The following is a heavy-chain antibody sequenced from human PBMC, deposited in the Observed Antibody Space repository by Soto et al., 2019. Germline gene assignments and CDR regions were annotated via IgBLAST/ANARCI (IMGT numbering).Heavy chain of an antibody. CDR3: ARDRDYTGYYYYDMDV. D-gene: IGHD3-3*01. Sequence: PGGSLRLSCAASGFTFSTYAMHWVRQAPGKGLEYVSAISGNGGSTYYRNSVRGRFTISRDNSKNNLYLQMGSLRAEDMGVYHCARDRDYTGYYYYDMDVWGKGTTVTVSS. CDR2: ISGNGGST. J-gene: IGHJ6*03. CDR1: GFTFSTYA. V-gene: IGHV3-64*01.